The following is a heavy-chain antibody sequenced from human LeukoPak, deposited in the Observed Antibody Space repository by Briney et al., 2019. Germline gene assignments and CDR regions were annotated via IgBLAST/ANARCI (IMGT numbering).Heavy chain of an antibody. V-gene: IGHV4-39*01. D-gene: IGHD5-12*01. J-gene: IGHJ4*02. Sequence: KPSETLSLTCIVSGCSISSSSYYWGWIRQPPGKGLEWIGSVYYSGSTYYNPSLKSQVTISVDTSKNQFSLELTSVTAADTAVYSCARHCGYNSACYCFDDWGQGTLVTVSS. CDR3: ARHCGYNSACYCFDD. CDR1: GCSISSSSYY. CDR2: VYYSGST.